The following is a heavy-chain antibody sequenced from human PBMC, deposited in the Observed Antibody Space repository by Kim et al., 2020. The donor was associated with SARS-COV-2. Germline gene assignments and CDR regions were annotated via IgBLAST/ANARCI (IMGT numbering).Heavy chain of an antibody. CDR1: GYSFTTNW. V-gene: IGHV5-51*01. J-gene: IGHJ6*02. CDR3: AKSGGDYKFSYYYAMDA. D-gene: IGHD2-21*02. Sequence: GESLKISCKASGYSFTTNWIGWVRQMPGKGLEWMGIIYPGDSHTLYSPYFRGQVTISADKSINTAYLQWSSLKASDTAMYYCAKSGGDYKFSYYYAMDAWGQGTSVTVSS. CDR2: IYPGDSHT.